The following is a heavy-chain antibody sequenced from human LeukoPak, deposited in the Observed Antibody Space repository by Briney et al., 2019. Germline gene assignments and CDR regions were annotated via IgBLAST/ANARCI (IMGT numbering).Heavy chain of an antibody. CDR3: AKVPIRYFDWLGNYFDY. Sequence: GGSLRLSCAASGFTFSSYAMSWVRQAPGKGLEWVSAISGSGGSTYYADSVKGRFTISRDNSKNTLYLQMNSLRAEDTAVYYCAKVPIRYFDWLGNYFDYWGQGTLVTVSS. D-gene: IGHD3-9*01. J-gene: IGHJ4*02. V-gene: IGHV3-23*01. CDR2: ISGSGGST. CDR1: GFTFSSYA.